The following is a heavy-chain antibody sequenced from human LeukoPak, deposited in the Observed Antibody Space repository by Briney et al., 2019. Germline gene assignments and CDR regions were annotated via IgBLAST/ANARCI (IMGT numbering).Heavy chain of an antibody. CDR3: AREKYGGYEVDY. CDR2: ISSSSSYI. D-gene: IGHD5-12*01. J-gene: IGHJ4*02. V-gene: IGHV3-21*01. CDR1: GFTFSSYS. Sequence: GGSLRLSCAASGFTFSSYSMNWVRQAPGKGLEWVSSISSSSSYIYYADSVKGRFTISRDNAKNSLYLQMNSLRAEDTAVYYCAREKYGGYEVDYWGQGTLVTVSS.